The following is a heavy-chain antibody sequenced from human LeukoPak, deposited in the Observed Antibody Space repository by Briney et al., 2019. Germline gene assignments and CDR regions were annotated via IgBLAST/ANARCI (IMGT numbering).Heavy chain of an antibody. D-gene: IGHD6-13*01. CDR2: ISSSSSYI. J-gene: IGHJ4*02. CDR3: AREWGIAAAGTGKD. CDR1: GFTFSNAW. V-gene: IGHV3-21*01. Sequence: GGSLRLSCAASGFTFSNAWMSWVRQAPGKGLEWVSSISSSSSYIYYADSVKGRFTISRDNAKNSLYLQMNSLRAEDTAVYYCAREWGIAAAGTGKDWGQGTLVTVSS.